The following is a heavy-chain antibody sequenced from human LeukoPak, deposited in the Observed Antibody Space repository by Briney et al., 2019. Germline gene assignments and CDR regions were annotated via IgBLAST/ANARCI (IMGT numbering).Heavy chain of an antibody. Sequence: GGSLRLSCAASRLTLSDAWMSWARQPPGNGLEWVGRIKSKTDGGTTDYAAPVKGRFTISREDSKNTLYLQMNSLSPEDTAVYYCTTQYYHNTSGYYLTDDWGQGTLVTVSS. CDR2: IKSKTDGGTT. CDR1: RLTLSDAW. J-gene: IGHJ4*02. CDR3: TTQYYHNTSGYYLTDD. V-gene: IGHV3-15*01. D-gene: IGHD3-22*01.